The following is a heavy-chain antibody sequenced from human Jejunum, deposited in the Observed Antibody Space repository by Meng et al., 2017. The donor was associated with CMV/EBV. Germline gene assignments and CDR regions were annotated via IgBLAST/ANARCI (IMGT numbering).Heavy chain of an antibody. V-gene: IGHV4-4*02. CDR3: ARGRSTRTTSFAGTFNY. CDR2: LSPTESS. D-gene: IGHD2-15*01. Sequence: SSRNWWSWLRQATGKGLEWIAELSPTESSKYNPSLKSRVIMSLDPSKNQFSLKLTSVTAADTAVYYCARGRSTRTTSFAGTFNYWGQGILVTVSS. J-gene: IGHJ4*02. CDR1: SSRNW.